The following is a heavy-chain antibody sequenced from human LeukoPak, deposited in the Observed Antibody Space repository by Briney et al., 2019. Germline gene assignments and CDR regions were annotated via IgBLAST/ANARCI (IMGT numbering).Heavy chain of an antibody. Sequence: SETQSLTCIVSGFSISSGYYWGWIRQTPRKGLEWIGNIYQTGSTYYNPSLKSRVTISVDTSKNQFSLRLTSVTAADTAVYYCARVGSGYDWDYWGQGTLVTVSS. D-gene: IGHD5-12*01. J-gene: IGHJ4*02. CDR1: GFSISSGYY. V-gene: IGHV4-38-2*02. CDR3: ARVGSGYDWDY. CDR2: IYQTGST.